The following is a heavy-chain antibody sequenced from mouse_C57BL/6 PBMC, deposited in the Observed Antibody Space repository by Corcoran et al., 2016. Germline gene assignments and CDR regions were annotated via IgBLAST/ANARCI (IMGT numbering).Heavy chain of an antibody. CDR1: GYTFTSYG. J-gene: IGHJ1*03. V-gene: IGHV1-81*01. CDR3: ARRYYYGRSYGSYWYVDV. Sequence: QVQLQQSGAELARPGASVKLSCKASGYTFTSYGISWVKQRTGQGLEWIGEIYPRSGNTYYNEKFKGKATLTADKSSSTAYMELRRLTSEDSAVYFCARRYYYGRSYGSYWYVDVWGTGTTVTVSS. CDR2: IYPRSGNT. D-gene: IGHD1-1*01.